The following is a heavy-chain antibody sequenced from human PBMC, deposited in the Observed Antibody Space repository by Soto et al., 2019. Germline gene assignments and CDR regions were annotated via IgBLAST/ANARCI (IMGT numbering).Heavy chain of an antibody. CDR3: ATSYGSGYRAFDY. CDR1: GDTFSFSS. CDR2: VNPILSMS. V-gene: IGHV1-69*04. J-gene: IGHJ4*02. Sequence: QVQLVQSGAEVKRPGSSVKVSCKASGDTFSFSSINWVRQAPGLGLEWMGRVNPILSMSNYAQRFQGRVTMTADKSTSTAYMDRSGLRSEDTAMYYCATSYGSGYRAFDYWGQGALVTVSS. D-gene: IGHD3-10*01.